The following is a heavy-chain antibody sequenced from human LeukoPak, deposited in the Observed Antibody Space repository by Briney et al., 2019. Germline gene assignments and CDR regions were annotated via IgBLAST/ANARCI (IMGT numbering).Heavy chain of an antibody. CDR3: AKVWLLGGGYDWFDP. V-gene: IGHV3-23*01. Sequence: GGSLRLSCAASGFTFSSYAMSWVRQAPGKGLEWVSASSGSGGSTYYADSVKGRFTISRDNSKNTMYLQMNSLRAEDTAVYYCAKVWLLGGGYDWFDPWGQGTLVTVSS. D-gene: IGHD3-22*01. J-gene: IGHJ5*02. CDR1: GFTFSSYA. CDR2: SSGSGGST.